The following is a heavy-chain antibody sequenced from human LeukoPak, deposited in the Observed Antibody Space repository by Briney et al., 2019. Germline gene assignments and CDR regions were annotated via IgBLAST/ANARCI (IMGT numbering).Heavy chain of an antibody. CDR2: IYYSGST. Sequence: SETLSLTCAASGGSISSGGYSWSWIRQPPGKGLEWIGYIYYSGSTYYNPSLKSRVTISVHTSKNQFSLKLNSVTAADTAVYYCARTPPQYCSGGSCYFNWFDPWGQGTLVTVSS. CDR3: ARTPPQYCSGGSCYFNWFDP. D-gene: IGHD2-15*01. J-gene: IGHJ5*02. V-gene: IGHV4-30-4*07. CDR1: GGSISSGGYS.